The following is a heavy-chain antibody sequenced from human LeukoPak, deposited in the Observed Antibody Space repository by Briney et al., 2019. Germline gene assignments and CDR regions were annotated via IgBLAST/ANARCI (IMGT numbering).Heavy chain of an antibody. CDR3: AKDREQLTPYYYYYMDV. CDR1: GFTFSSYG. V-gene: IGHV3-33*06. J-gene: IGHJ6*03. CDR2: IWYDGSNK. D-gene: IGHD6-6*01. Sequence: GGSLRPSCAASGFTFSSYGMHWVRQAPGKGLEWVAVIWYDGSNKYYADSVKGRFTISRDNSKNTLYLQMNSLRAEDAAVYYCAKDREQLTPYYYYYMDVWGKGTTVTVSS.